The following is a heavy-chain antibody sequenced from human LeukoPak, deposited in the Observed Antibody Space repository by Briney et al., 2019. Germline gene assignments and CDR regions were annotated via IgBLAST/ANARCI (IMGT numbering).Heavy chain of an antibody. J-gene: IGHJ4*02. Sequence: SETLSLTCTVSGGSISSSSSYWGWIRQPPGKGLEWIGSVHYSGTAYYNPSLESRVTVSVDTSTNRFSLKLSSVTAADTAVYHCARPVGYCSASNCYEYFDYWGQGTLVTVSS. CDR1: GGSISSSSSY. D-gene: IGHD2-2*01. V-gene: IGHV4-39*01. CDR3: ARPVGYCSASNCYEYFDY. CDR2: VHYSGTA.